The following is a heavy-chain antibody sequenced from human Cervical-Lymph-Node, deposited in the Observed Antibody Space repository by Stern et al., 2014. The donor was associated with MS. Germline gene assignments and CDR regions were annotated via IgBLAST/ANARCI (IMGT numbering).Heavy chain of an antibody. D-gene: IGHD1-26*01. CDR2: PHASGAT. J-gene: IGHJ4*02. CDR1: GASISSGTSY. V-gene: IGHV4-61*02. CDR3: ARGHWELLGNNYFDS. Sequence: QVQLQESGPGLVKPSQTLSLTCTVSGASISSGTSYWSWIRPPAGGGLVWIGRPHASGATYYNPSLKSRVTISGDTSKNQFSLNLNSVTAADTAVYYCARGHWELLGNNYFDSWGQGTLVTVSS.